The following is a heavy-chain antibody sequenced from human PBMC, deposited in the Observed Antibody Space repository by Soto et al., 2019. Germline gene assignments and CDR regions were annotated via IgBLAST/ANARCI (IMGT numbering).Heavy chain of an antibody. V-gene: IGHV2-5*02. CDR1: GFSLSTSGVG. D-gene: IGHD3-16*01. Sequence: QITLKESGPTLVKPTQTLTLTCTFSGFSLSTSGVGVGWIRQPPGKALEWLALIYWDVDKRYSPSLKSRLTLTKDTSKNQVVLTTTNMDPVDTATYYCAHSLYDYVWGTNWFDPWGQGTLVTVSS. CDR2: IYWDVDK. CDR3: AHSLYDYVWGTNWFDP. J-gene: IGHJ5*02.